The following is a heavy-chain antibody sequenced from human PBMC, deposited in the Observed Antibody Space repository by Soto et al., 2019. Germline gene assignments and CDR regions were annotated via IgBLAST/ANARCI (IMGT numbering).Heavy chain of an antibody. CDR3: ARDLIVATAWDY. V-gene: IGHV3-7*03. D-gene: IGHD5-12*01. J-gene: IGHJ4*02. CDR2: IKQDGSEK. Sequence: EVQLVESGGGLVQPGGSLRLSCGASGFTFSSYWMSWVRQAPGKGLEWVANIKQDGSEKYYVDSVKGRFTISRDNAKNSLYLQMNSLRAEDTAVYYCARDLIVATAWDYWGQGTLVTVSS. CDR1: GFTFSSYW.